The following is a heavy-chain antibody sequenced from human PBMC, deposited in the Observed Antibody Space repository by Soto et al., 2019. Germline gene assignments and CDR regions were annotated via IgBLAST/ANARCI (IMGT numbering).Heavy chain of an antibody. J-gene: IGHJ4*02. CDR3: ARDSALYYDILTGYYSRFDY. D-gene: IGHD3-9*01. CDR1: GFTFSSYA. V-gene: IGHV3-30-3*01. CDR2: ISYDGSDK. Sequence: PGGSLRLSCAASGFTFSSYAMHWVRQAPGKGLEWVALISYDGSDKDYADSVKGRFTISRDNAKNSLYLQMNSLRAEDTAVYYCARDSALYYDILTGYYSRFDYWGQGTLVTVSS.